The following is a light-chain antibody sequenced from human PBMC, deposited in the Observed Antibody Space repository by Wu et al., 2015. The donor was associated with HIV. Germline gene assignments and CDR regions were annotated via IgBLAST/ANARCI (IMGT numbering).Light chain of an antibody. Sequence: EIVLTQSPGTLSLSPGERATLSCRASQSVSSSYLAWYQQKPGQAPRLLIYGASSRATGIPDGFSGSGSGTDFTLTISRLEPEDFAVYYCQHQGTFGQGTRLEIK. CDR1: QSVSSSY. CDR2: GAS. CDR3: QHQGT. J-gene: IGKJ5*01. V-gene: IGKV3-20*01.